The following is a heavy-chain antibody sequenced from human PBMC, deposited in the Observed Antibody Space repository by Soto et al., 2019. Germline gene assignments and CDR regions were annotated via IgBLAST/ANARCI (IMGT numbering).Heavy chain of an antibody. CDR1: GGSISSGGYY. J-gene: IGHJ4*02. V-gene: IGHV4-31*03. CDR2: IYYSGST. D-gene: IGHD5-18*01. Sequence: SATLSLTCTVSGGSISSGGYYWSWIRQHPGKGLEWIGYIYYSGSTYYNPSLKSRVTISVDTSKNQFSLKLSSVTAADTAVYYCARIMRGYSYGDKYYFDYWGQGTLVTVSS. CDR3: ARIMRGYSYGDKYYFDY.